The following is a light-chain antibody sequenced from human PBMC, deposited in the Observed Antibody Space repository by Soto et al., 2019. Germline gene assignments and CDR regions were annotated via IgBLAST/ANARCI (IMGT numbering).Light chain of an antibody. CDR3: AAWDDSLSGHYV. CDR2: SNN. Sequence: LTQPPSASGTPGQRVTLSCSGSSSNIGINTVDWYQHLPGTAPKLLIYSNNQRSSGVPDRISGSKSGTSASLAISGLQSEDEADYYCAAWDDSLSGHYVFGTGTKVTVL. CDR1: SSNIGINT. V-gene: IGLV1-44*01. J-gene: IGLJ1*01.